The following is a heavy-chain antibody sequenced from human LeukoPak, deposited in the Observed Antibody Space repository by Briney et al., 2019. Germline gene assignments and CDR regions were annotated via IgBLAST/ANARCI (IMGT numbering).Heavy chain of an antibody. CDR1: GFTFSSYG. CDR3: AKESSPAHYKTAGYFDY. V-gene: IGHV3-30*02. Sequence: LAGGSLRLSCAASGFTFSSYGMHWVRLAPGKGLEWVAFIRYDGSNKYYADSVKGRFTISRDNSKNTLYLQMNSLRAEDTAVYYCAKESSPAHYKTAGYFDYWGQGTLVAVSS. CDR2: IRYDGSNK. J-gene: IGHJ4*02. D-gene: IGHD6-13*01.